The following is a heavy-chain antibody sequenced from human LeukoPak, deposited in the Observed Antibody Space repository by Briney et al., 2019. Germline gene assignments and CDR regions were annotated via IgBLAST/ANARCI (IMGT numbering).Heavy chain of an antibody. CDR2: IKSNADGGTP. Sequence: GGSLRLSCAASGFSFMNAWMIRVRQAPGKGLEWVGRIKSNADGGTPDYAAPARGRFTISRDDSKNTLYLQMNSLKTEDTAVYYCTTFYHEYSPYWGRGTLVTVSS. CDR3: TTFYHEYSPY. D-gene: IGHD2/OR15-2a*01. CDR1: GFSFMNAW. V-gene: IGHV3-15*01. J-gene: IGHJ4*02.